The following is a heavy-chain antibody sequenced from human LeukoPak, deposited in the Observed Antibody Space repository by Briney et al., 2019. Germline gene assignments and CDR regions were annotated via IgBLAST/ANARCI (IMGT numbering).Heavy chain of an antibody. CDR3: ARAGQWPGTYYYYYYMDV. CDR1: GYTFTSYG. V-gene: IGHV1-18*01. Sequence: ASVKVSCKASGYTFTSYGISWVRQAPGQGLEWMGWISAYNGNTNYAQKLQGRVTMTTDTSTSTAYMELRSLRSDDTAVYYCARAGQWPGTYYYYYYMDVWGKGTTVTVSS. D-gene: IGHD6-19*01. J-gene: IGHJ6*03. CDR2: ISAYNGNT.